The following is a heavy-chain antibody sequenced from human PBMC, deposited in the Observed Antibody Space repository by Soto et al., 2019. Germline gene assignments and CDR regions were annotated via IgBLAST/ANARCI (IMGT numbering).Heavy chain of an antibody. CDR1: GGTFSSYA. J-gene: IGHJ5*02. CDR2: IIPIFGTA. CDR3: ARDRIWTYTWNYARLNYLDP. D-gene: IGHD1-7*01. Sequence: GASVKVSCKASGGTFSSYAISWVRQAPGQGLEWMGGIIPIFGTASYAQKFQGRVTITADESTSTAYMELSSLRSEDTAVYYCARDRIWTYTWNYARLNYLDPWGQGTLVTVSS. V-gene: IGHV1-69*13.